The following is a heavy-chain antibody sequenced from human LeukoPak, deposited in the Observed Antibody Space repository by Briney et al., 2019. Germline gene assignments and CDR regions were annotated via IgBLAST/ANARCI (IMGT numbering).Heavy chain of an antibody. V-gene: IGHV3-23*01. CDR3: AKDRSCTNDICHGDFDY. J-gene: IGHJ4*02. D-gene: IGHD2-8*01. Sequence: GSLRLSCAASGFTFSSYAVSWVRQAPGKGLEWVSSISGSGGSTYSADSVKGRFTISRDNSKNTLYLQMNSLRAEDTALYYCAKDRSCTNDICHGDFDYWGQGTLVTVSS. CDR1: GFTFSSYA. CDR2: ISGSGGST.